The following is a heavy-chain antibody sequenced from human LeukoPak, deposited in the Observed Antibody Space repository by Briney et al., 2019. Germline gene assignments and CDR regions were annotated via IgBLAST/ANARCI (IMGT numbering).Heavy chain of an antibody. V-gene: IGHV3-23*01. J-gene: IGHJ4*02. Sequence: GGTLRLSCAASGFTFRSYGMSCVRQAPGKGLEWVSAISGSGGSTYYADSVKGRFTISRDNSKNTLYLQMNSLRAEDTAVYYCARDPRGPTGFDSGGRDSFDYWGQGTLVTVSS. CDR2: ISGSGGST. CDR3: ARDPRGPTGFDSGGRDSFDY. D-gene: IGHD3-22*01. CDR1: GFTFRSYG.